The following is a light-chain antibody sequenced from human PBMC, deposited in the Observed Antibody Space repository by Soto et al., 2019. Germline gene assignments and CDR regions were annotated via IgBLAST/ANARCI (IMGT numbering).Light chain of an antibody. CDR2: GAS. J-gene: IGKJ5*01. Sequence: EIVVTQSPGTRWLCPGGRATLSCRASQSVSSSYLAWYQQKPGQAPRLLIYGASSRATGIPDRFSGSGSGTDFTLTISRLEPEDFAVYYCQQYGSSPTTFGQGTRLEIK. V-gene: IGKV3-20*01. CDR3: QQYGSSPTT. CDR1: QSVSSSY.